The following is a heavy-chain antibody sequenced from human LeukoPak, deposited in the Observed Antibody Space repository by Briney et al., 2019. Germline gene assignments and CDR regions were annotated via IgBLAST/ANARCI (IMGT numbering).Heavy chain of an antibody. Sequence: APVKVSCKASGYTFTGYYMHWIRQAPGHGLEWMAWINPNSGGTNYAQKFQGRVTMTRDTSIGTAYMELSRLRSDDTALYYCARGTTLTTLPYYYYYMDVWGEGTTVTVSS. J-gene: IGHJ6*03. D-gene: IGHD4-17*01. CDR1: GYTFTGYY. CDR3: ARGTTLTTLPYYYYYMDV. V-gene: IGHV1-2*02. CDR2: INPNSGGT.